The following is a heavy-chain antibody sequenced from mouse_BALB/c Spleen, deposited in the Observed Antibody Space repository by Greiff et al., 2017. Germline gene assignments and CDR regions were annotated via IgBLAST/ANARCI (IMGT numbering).Heavy chain of an antibody. CDR3: ARDTMITTLYYFDY. J-gene: IGHJ2*01. V-gene: IGHV5-6-5*01. D-gene: IGHD2-4*01. Sequence: EVQGVESGGGLVKPGGSLKLSCAASGFTFSSYAMSWVRQTPEKRLEWVASISSGGSTYYPDSVKGRFTISRDNARNILYLQMSSLKSEDTAMYYCARDTMITTLYYFDYWGQGTTLTVSS. CDR2: ISSGGST. CDR1: GFTFSSYA.